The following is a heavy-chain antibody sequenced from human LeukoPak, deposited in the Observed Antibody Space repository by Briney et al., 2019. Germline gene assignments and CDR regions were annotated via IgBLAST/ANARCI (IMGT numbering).Heavy chain of an antibody. J-gene: IGHJ5*02. CDR3: ARADYGGNSVSDP. CDR1: GGSISGYY. V-gene: IGHV4-59*08. Sequence: SETLSLTCTVSGGSISGYYWSWIRQPPGKGLEWIGYIYYSGSTNYNPSLKSRVTISVDTSKNQFSLKLSSVTAADTAVYYCARADYGGNSVSDPWGQGTLVTVSS. D-gene: IGHD4-23*01. CDR2: IYYSGST.